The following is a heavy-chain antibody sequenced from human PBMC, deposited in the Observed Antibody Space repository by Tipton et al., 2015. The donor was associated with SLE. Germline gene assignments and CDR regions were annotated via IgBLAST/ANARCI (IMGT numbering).Heavy chain of an antibody. CDR1: GGSISSGSYY. D-gene: IGHD4-17*01. Sequence: TLSLTCTVSGGSISSGSYYWSWIRQPPGKGLEWIGYIYYSGSTNYNPSLKSRVTISVDTSKNQFSLKLSSVTAADTAVYYCARESGTVTGYYYYMDVWGKGTTVTVSS. J-gene: IGHJ6*03. CDR2: IYYSGST. CDR3: ARESGTVTGYYYYMDV. V-gene: IGHV4-61*01.